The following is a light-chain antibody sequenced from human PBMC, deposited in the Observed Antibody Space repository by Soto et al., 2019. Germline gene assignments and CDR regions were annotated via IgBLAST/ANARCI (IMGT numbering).Light chain of an antibody. Sequence: QSVLTQPPSVSGAPGQRVTIYCTGSSSNIGGGYDVHWYQQLPVTAPKLLIYGNSNRPSGVPDRFSGYKSGTSASLAITGLQAEDEADYYCQSYDSSLSGFVVFGGGTKLTVL. J-gene: IGLJ2*01. CDR3: QSYDSSLSGFVV. V-gene: IGLV1-40*01. CDR1: SSNIGGGYD. CDR2: GNS.